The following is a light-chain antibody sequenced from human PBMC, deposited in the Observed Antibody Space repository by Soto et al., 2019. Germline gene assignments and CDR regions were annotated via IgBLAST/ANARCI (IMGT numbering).Light chain of an antibody. CDR2: EVS. CDR1: SGDVDAFDY. V-gene: IGLV2-14*01. Sequence: QSFLTQPASVSGSPGQSITISCTGTSGDVDAFDYVSWYQQHPGKAPKLMIFEVSDCPSGVSDRFSGSKSGSTASLTISGLQAEDEADYFCTSFTSSSTQVLGTGTKVTVL. J-gene: IGLJ1*01. CDR3: TSFTSSSTQV.